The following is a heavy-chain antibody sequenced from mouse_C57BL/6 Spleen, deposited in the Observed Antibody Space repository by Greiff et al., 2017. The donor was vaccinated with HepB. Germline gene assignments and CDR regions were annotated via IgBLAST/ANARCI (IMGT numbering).Heavy chain of an antibody. CDR1: GYTFTSYW. CDR3: ASGKYDYDEGFAY. Sequence: QVQLQQPGTELVKPGASVKLSCKASGYTFTSYWMHWVQQRPGQGLEWIGNINPSNGGTNYNEKFKSKATMTVDKSSSTAYMQLSSLTSEDSAVYYCASGKYDYDEGFAYWGQGTLVTVSA. D-gene: IGHD2-4*01. CDR2: INPSNGGT. J-gene: IGHJ3*01. V-gene: IGHV1-53*01.